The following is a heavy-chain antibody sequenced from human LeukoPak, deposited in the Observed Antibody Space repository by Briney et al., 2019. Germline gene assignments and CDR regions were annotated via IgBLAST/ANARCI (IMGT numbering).Heavy chain of an antibody. D-gene: IGHD2-2*01. CDR3: ARPCTSCYDYYYYMDV. Sequence: ASVKVSCKASGYTFTSYDINWVRQATGQGLEWMGWMNPNSGNTGYAQKFQGRVTITRNTSISTAYMELSNLRSEDTAVYYCARPCTSCYDYYYYMDVWGKGTTVTVSS. CDR1: GYTFTSYD. CDR2: MNPNSGNT. J-gene: IGHJ6*03. V-gene: IGHV1-8*03.